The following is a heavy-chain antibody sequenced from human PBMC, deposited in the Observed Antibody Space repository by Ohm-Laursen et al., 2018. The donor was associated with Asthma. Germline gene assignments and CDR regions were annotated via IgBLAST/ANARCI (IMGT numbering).Heavy chain of an antibody. V-gene: IGHV1-3*01. Sequence: ASVKVSCKASGYTLTSYAMHWVRQAPGQRLEWMGWINAGNGNTKYSQKFQGRVTITRDTSASTAYMELSSLRSEDTAVYYCARDRSYGGMDVWGQGTTVTVSS. CDR2: INAGNGNT. CDR1: GYTLTSYA. CDR3: ARDRSYGGMDV. D-gene: IGHD4-17*01. J-gene: IGHJ6*02.